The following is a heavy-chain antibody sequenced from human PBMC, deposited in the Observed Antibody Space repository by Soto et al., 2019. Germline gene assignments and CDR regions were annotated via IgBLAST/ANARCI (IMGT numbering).Heavy chain of an antibody. CDR1: GVTFSSYT. CDR3: SWLITGDSEVSEF. V-gene: IGHV1-69*02. CDR2: IIPVLGVA. J-gene: IGHJ3*01. D-gene: IGHD6-13*01. Sequence: QVQLVQSGAEVRKPGSSVKVSCKASGVTFSSYTISWVRQAPGQGLEWMGRIIPVLGVANYAPKFQGRLTMIAAEPTSTVFMALSSLRSEDTAMSSASWLITGDSEVSEFWGQGTVITVSS.